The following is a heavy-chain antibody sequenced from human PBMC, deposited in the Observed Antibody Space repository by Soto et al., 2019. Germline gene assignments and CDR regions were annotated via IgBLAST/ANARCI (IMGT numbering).Heavy chain of an antibody. CDR2: INPKSGGT. CDR3: ARGDSTDCSNGVCSFFYNHDMDV. CDR1: GYSFTDYH. V-gene: IGHV1-2*04. Sequence: ASVKVSCKASGYSFTDYHIHWVRQAPGQGLEWLGRINPKSGGTSTAQKFQGWVTMTTDTSVSTASMELTRLISDDTAIYYCARGDSTDCSNGVCSFFYNHDMDVWGQGTTVTVSS. J-gene: IGHJ6*02. D-gene: IGHD2-8*01.